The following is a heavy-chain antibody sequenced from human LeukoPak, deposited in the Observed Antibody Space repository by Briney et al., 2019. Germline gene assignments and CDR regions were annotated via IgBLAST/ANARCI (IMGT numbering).Heavy chain of an antibody. V-gene: IGHV3-9*03. Sequence: GGSLRLSCAASGFTFDDYAMHWVRQAPGKGLEWVSGISWNSGSIVYADSVKGRFTISRDNAKNSLYLQMNSLSAEDMALYYCAKAVSGEIVGASVFDYWGQGTLVTVSS. D-gene: IGHD1-26*01. CDR3: AKAVSGEIVGASVFDY. CDR2: ISWNSGSI. CDR1: GFTFDDYA. J-gene: IGHJ4*02.